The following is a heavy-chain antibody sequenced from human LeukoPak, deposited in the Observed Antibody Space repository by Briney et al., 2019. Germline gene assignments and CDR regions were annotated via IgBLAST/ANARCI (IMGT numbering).Heavy chain of an antibody. CDR3: TRGLNSNYYDSSGYYPY. CDR2: IGTLGDT. Sequence: PGGSLRLSCAASGFTFSSYDMHWVRQATGKGLEWVSAIGTLGDTDYPDSVKGRFTISRENAKNSLYLQMNNVRAGDTAVYYCTRGLNSNYYDSSGYYPYWGQGTLVTVSS. CDR1: GFTFSSYD. J-gene: IGHJ4*02. V-gene: IGHV3-13*01. D-gene: IGHD3-22*01.